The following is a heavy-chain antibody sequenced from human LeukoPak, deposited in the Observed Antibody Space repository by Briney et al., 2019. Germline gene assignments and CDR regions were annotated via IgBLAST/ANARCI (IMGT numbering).Heavy chain of an antibody. CDR2: IYYSGST. D-gene: IGHD3-9*01. V-gene: IGHV4-59*12. CDR3: ARLRPINKNYDILAGWGRGYYYYYYMDV. Sequence: SETLSLTCTVSGGSISSYYWNWIRQPPGKGLEWIGYIYYSGSTNYNPSLKSPVTISVDTSKNQFSLKLSSVTAAHTAVYYCARLRPINKNYDILAGWGRGYYYYYYMDVWGKGTTVTISS. CDR1: GGSISSYY. J-gene: IGHJ6*03.